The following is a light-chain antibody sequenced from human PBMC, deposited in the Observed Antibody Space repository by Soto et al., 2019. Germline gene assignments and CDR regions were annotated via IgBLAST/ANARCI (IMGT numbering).Light chain of an antibody. Sequence: EIVVTLPPDTLSLAAGEGATLSCRASQSVSTNSLAWYQQKPGQAPRPLIYAASSRATGTPDRFSGSGSGTEFTLIISILEPEDFAVYYCQQYGSSLLPFGGGTNVDIK. CDR1: QSVSTNS. CDR2: AAS. CDR3: QQYGSSLLP. V-gene: IGKV3-20*01. J-gene: IGKJ4*01.